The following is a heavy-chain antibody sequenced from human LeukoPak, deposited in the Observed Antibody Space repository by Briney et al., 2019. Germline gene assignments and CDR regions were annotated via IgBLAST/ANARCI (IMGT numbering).Heavy chain of an antibody. V-gene: IGHV3-64*01. CDR1: GFTFSSYA. CDR3: ARDRSPYNWNYFDY. D-gene: IGHD1-20*01. CDR2: ISSNGGST. Sequence: GGSLRLSCAASGFTFSSYAMHWVRQAPGKGLEYVSAISSNGGSTYYANSVKGRFTISRDNSKNTLYLQMGSLRAEDMAVYYCARDRSPYNWNYFDYWGQGTLVPVSS. J-gene: IGHJ4*02.